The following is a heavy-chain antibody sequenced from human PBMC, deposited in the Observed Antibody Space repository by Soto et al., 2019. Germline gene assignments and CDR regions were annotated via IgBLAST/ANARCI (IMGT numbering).Heavy chain of an antibody. Sequence: ASVKVSCKVSGYTLTELSMHWVRQAPGKGLEWMGGFDPEDGETIYAQKFQGRVTMTEDTSTDTAYMELSSLRSEDTAVYYCATVMRSLFYTPRDVTLGWDYWGQGTLVTVSS. CDR2: FDPEDGET. CDR3: ATVMRSLFYTPRDVTLGWDY. CDR1: GYTLTELS. D-gene: IGHD3-10*01. V-gene: IGHV1-24*01. J-gene: IGHJ4*02.